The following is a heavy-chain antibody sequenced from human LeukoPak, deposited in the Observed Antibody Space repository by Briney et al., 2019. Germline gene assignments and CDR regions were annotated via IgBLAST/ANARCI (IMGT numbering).Heavy chain of an antibody. CDR2: ISYDGSNK. Sequence: GGSLRLSCAASGFTFSSYAMPWVRQAPGKGLEWVAVISYDGSNKYYADSVKGRFTISRDNSKNTLYLQMNSLRAEDTAVYYCATTYSSGRPYYYYCYMDVWGKGTTVTISS. CDR1: GFTFSSYA. J-gene: IGHJ6*03. V-gene: IGHV3-30*04. CDR3: ATTYSSGRPYYYYCYMDV. D-gene: IGHD6-19*01.